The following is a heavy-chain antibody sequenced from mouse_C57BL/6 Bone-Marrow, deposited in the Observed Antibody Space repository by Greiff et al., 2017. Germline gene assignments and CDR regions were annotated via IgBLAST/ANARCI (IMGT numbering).Heavy chain of an antibody. CDR1: GFSLSTFGMG. CDR3: ARIGSPFYYYGSSYDY. Sequence: QVTLKESGPGILQPSQTLSLTCSFSGFSLSTFGMGVGWIRQPSGKGLEWLAHIWWDDDKYYNPALKSRLTISKDTSQNQVFLKIANVDTADTATYYCARIGSPFYYYGSSYDYWGQGTTLTVSS. V-gene: IGHV8-8*01. J-gene: IGHJ2*01. CDR2: IWWDDDK. D-gene: IGHD1-1*01.